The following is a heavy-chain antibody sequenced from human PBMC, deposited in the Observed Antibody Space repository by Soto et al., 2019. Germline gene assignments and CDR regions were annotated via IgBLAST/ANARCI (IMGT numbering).Heavy chain of an antibody. Sequence: SETLSLTCTVSGGYVSSGSYYWSWVRQPPGKGLEWIAYIYYSGSTNYNPSLKSRVTISVDRSKNQFSLKLNSVTAADTAVYYCARATYYYYGMDVWGQGTTVTVSS. D-gene: IGHD1-26*01. V-gene: IGHV4-61*01. CDR2: IYYSGST. J-gene: IGHJ6*02. CDR3: ARATYYYYGMDV. CDR1: GGYVSSGSYY.